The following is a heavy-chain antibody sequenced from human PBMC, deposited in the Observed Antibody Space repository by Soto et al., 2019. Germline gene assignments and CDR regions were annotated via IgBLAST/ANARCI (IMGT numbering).Heavy chain of an antibody. CDR2: IWYDGSNK. D-gene: IGHD6-13*01. V-gene: IGHV3-33*01. J-gene: IGHJ4*02. CDR3: ARDSGEQQLDPGPFDY. CDR1: GFTFSSYG. Sequence: LRLSCAASGFTFSSYGMHWVRQAPGKGLEWVAVIWYDGSNKYYADSVKGRFTISRDNSKNTLYLQMNSLRAEDTAVYYCARDSGEQQLDPGPFDYWGQGTLVTVSS.